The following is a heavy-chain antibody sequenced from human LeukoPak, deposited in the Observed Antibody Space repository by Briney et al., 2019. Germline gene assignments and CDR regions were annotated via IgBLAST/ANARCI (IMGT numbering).Heavy chain of an antibody. V-gene: IGHV4-39*01. Sequence: SETLSLTCTVSGGSISSSSYYWGWIRQPPGTGLEWIGSIYYSGSTYYNPSLKSRVTISVDTSKNQFSLKLSSVTAADTAVYYCARHSNGILTGSNDAFDIWGQGTMVTVSS. D-gene: IGHD3-9*01. J-gene: IGHJ3*02. CDR1: GGSISSSSYY. CDR3: ARHSNGILTGSNDAFDI. CDR2: IYYSGST.